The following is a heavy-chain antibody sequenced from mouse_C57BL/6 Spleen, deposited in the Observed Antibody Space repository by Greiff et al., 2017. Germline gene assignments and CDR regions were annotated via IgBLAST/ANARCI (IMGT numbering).Heavy chain of an antibody. V-gene: IGHV1-54*01. CDR2: LNPGRGGT. CDR3: ARSGDYRDYYAMDY. Sequence: QVQLQQSGAELVRPGTSVKVSCKASGYAFTNYLIEWVKQRPGQGLEWIGVLNPGRGGTNYNEKFKGKATLTADKSSSTAYMQLSSLTSEDSAVYFCARSGDYRDYYAMDYWGQGTSVTVSS. J-gene: IGHJ4*01. CDR1: GYAFTNYL. D-gene: IGHD2-13*01.